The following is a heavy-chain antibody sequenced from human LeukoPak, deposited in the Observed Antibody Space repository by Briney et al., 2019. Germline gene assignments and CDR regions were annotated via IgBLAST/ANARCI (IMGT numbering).Heavy chain of an antibody. J-gene: IGHJ3*02. CDR3: ARVVRLERRFLPDAFDI. V-gene: IGHV4-4*02. D-gene: IGHD1-1*01. CDR1: GGSISSSNW. CDR2: IYHSGST. Sequence: SSGTLSLTCAVSGGSISSSNWWSWVRQPPGKGLEWIGEIYHSGSTNYNPSLKSRVTISVDTSKNQFSLKLSSVTAADTAVYYCARVVRLERRFLPDAFDIWGQGTMVTVSS.